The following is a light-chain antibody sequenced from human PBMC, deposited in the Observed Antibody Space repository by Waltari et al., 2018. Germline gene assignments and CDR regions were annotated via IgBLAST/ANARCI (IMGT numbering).Light chain of an antibody. CDR3: QERSNWVFT. Sequence: EIVLTQSPATLSLSPGASATPSCRASQSVTNYLAWYQQKPGQAPRLLIYDASNRATGIPGRFSGSGSGTDFTLTISSLEPEDFAVYYCQERSNWVFTFGPGTKVDI. V-gene: IGKV3-11*01. J-gene: IGKJ3*01. CDR2: DAS. CDR1: QSVTNY.